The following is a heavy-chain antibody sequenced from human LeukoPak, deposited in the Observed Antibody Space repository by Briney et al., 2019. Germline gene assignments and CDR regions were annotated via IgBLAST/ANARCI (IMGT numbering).Heavy chain of an antibody. CDR1: GYSFTSYW. V-gene: IGHV5-51*01. J-gene: IGHJ4*02. CDR2: IYPGDSDT. CDR3: ARRGDHSSSWYLIDY. Sequence: GGSLKISCKGSGYSFTSYWIGWVRQMPGKGLEWMGIIYPGDSDTRYSPSFQGQVTISADKSISTAYLQWSSLKASDTAMYYCARRGDHSSSWYLIDYWGQGTLVTVSS. D-gene: IGHD6-13*01.